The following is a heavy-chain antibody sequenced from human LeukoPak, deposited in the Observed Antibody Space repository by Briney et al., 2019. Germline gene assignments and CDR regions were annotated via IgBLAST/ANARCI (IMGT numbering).Heavy chain of an antibody. V-gene: IGHV1-8*03. D-gene: IGHD3-10*01. Sequence: ASVKVSCKASGYTFTSYDINWVRQATGLGREWMGWMNPNSGNTGYAQKFQGRVTITRNTSISTAYMELSSLRSEDTAVYYCASGDGSGSYYKYYYYMDVWGKGTTVTISS. J-gene: IGHJ6*03. CDR2: MNPNSGNT. CDR1: GYTFTSYD. CDR3: ASGDGSGSYYKYYYYMDV.